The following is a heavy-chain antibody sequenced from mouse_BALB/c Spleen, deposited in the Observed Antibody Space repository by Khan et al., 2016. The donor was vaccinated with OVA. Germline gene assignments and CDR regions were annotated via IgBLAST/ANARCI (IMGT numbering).Heavy chain of an antibody. CDR3: ATHLTGSFAY. CDR2: ISSDGDYY. J-gene: IGHJ3*01. D-gene: IGHD4-1*01. Sequence: EVELVESGGDLVKSGGSLKLSCAASGFTFSPYSMSLVRQTPDKRLEWVATISSDGDYYYYPDSVKGRFSISRDNAKNTLYLQMGTLKSEDTAMYYCATHLTGSFAYWGQGTLVTVSA. CDR1: GFTFSPYS. V-gene: IGHV5-6*01.